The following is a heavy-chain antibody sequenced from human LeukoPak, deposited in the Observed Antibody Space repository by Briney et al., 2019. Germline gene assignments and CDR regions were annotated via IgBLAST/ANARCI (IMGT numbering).Heavy chain of an antibody. D-gene: IGHD1-26*01. V-gene: IGHV4-34*01. Sequence: SETLFLTCAVYGESLSKYYWTWICQSPGKGLEWIGEINHRGSTNHNPSLKSRVTLSVDTSKHQFSLKLTSLTAADAAVYYCASSVGSTDYWGQGTLVTVSS. CDR2: INHRGST. J-gene: IGHJ4*02. CDR3: ASSVGSTDY. CDR1: GESLSKYY.